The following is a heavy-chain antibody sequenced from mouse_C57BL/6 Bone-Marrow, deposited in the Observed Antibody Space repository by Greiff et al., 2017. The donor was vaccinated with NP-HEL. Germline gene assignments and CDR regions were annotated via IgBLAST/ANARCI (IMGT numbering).Heavy chain of an antibody. CDR2: IDPENGDT. J-gene: IGHJ3*01. CDR3: SPICYGNPAWFAY. CDR1: GFNFKDDY. Sequence: VQLQQSGAELVRPGASVKLSCTASGFNFKDDYMHWVKQRPEQGLEWIGWIDPENGDTEYASKFQGKATITADTSSNTAYLQLSSLTSEDTAVYYCSPICYGNPAWFAYWGQGTLVTVSA. V-gene: IGHV14-4*01. D-gene: IGHD2-1*01.